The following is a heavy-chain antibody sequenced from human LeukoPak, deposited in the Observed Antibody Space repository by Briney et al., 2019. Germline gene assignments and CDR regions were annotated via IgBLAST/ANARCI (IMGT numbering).Heavy chain of an antibody. V-gene: IGHV4-59*01. Sequence: PSETLSLTCTVSGGSISSYYWSWIRQPPGKGLEWIGYIYYSGSTNYNPSLKSRVTISADTSKNQFSLKLSSVTAADTAVYCCARALSDIVVVVAAPNWFDPWGQGTLVTVSS. CDR2: IYYSGST. J-gene: IGHJ5*02. D-gene: IGHD2-15*01. CDR3: ARALSDIVVVVAAPNWFDP. CDR1: GGSISSYY.